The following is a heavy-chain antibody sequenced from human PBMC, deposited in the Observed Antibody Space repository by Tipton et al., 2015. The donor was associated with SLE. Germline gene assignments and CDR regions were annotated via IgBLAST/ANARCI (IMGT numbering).Heavy chain of an antibody. D-gene: IGHD3-22*01. Sequence: TLSLTCAVYGGSFSGYYWSWIRQPPGKGLEWIGEINHSGSTNYNPSLKSRVTISVDTSKSQFSLKLSSVTAADTAVYYCARATMIVVVMSPWGQGTLVTVSS. CDR3: ARATMIVVVMSP. V-gene: IGHV4-34*01. J-gene: IGHJ5*02. CDR2: INHSGST. CDR1: GGSFSGYY.